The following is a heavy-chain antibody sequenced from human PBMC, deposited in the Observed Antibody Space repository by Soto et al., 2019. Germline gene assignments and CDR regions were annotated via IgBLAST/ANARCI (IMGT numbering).Heavy chain of an antibody. CDR2: IKQDGSEK. CDR3: ARDGYGYYGMDV. Sequence: GGSLRLSCAASGFTFSSYLMSWVRQAPGKGLEWVASIKQDGSEKYYVDSVKGRFTISRDNAKNSLYLQMNSLRAEDTAVYYCARDGYGYYGMDVWGQGTTVTVSS. J-gene: IGHJ6*02. D-gene: IGHD5-12*01. V-gene: IGHV3-7*04. CDR1: GFTFSSYL.